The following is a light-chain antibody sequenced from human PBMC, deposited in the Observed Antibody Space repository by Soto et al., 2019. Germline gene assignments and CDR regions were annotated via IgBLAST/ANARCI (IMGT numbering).Light chain of an antibody. CDR2: FAS. V-gene: IGKV1-39*01. J-gene: IGKJ4*01. CDR1: QSVSGW. Sequence: DIQMTQSPSALSASVGDTVTITCRASQSVSGWLAWYQQKPGKAPKLLIDFASSLQSGVPSRFSGSGSGTDFTLTISSLQPADFATYYCQQTYNTPLTFGGGTKVEIE. CDR3: QQTYNTPLT.